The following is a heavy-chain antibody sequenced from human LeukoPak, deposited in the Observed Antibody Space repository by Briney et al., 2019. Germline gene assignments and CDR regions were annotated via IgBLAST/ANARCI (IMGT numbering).Heavy chain of an antibody. V-gene: IGHV3-30*04. Sequence: GRSLRLSCAASGFTFSSYAMHWVRQAPGKGLEWVAVISYDGSNKYYADSVKGRFTISRDNSKNTLYLQMNSLRAEDTAVYYCARGGRGEAVARSPPSYWGQGTLVTVSS. D-gene: IGHD6-19*01. CDR3: ARGGRGEAVARSPPSY. CDR1: GFTFSSYA. J-gene: IGHJ4*02. CDR2: ISYDGSNK.